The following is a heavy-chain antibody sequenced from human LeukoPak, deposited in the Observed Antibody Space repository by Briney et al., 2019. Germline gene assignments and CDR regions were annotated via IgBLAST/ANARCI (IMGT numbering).Heavy chain of an antibody. CDR2: IIPLINIP. V-gene: IGHV1-69*10. Sequence: GASVKVSCKASGGSISSSAVSWVRQAPGQGLEWVGAIIPLINIPNYAQKFLGRVTISTDTTTNTVYMEMSSLTSEDTAVFYCATPGGHYSDGTDYRLDYWGQGTLVTVSS. CDR1: GGSISSSA. D-gene: IGHD3-22*01. J-gene: IGHJ4*02. CDR3: ATPGGHYSDGTDYRLDY.